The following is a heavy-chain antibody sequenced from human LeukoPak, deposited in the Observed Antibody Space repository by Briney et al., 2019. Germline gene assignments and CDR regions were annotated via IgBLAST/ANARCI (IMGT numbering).Heavy chain of an antibody. CDR3: AKDVRYYYDSSGYWDY. J-gene: IGHJ4*02. D-gene: IGHD3-22*01. CDR2: LSGSGGST. V-gene: IGHV3-23*01. CDR1: GFTFSSYG. Sequence: GSLRLSCAASGFTFSSYGMSWGRQAPGKGLEWVSGLSGSGGSTYYTDSVKGRFTISGDNSKNTLYLQRNSLRAEDTAVYYCAKDVRYYYDSSGYWDYWGQGTLVTVSS.